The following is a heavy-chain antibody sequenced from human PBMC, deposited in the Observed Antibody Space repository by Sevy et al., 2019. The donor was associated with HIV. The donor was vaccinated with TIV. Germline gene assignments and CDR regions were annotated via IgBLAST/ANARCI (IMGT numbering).Heavy chain of an antibody. J-gene: IGHJ6*02. CDR3: AKEESSGWYGYYGMDV. V-gene: IGHV3-30*18. CDR1: GFTFSSYG. Sequence: GGSLRLSCAASGFTFSSYGMHWVRQAPGKGLEWVAVISYDGSNKYYADSVKGRFTISRDNSKNTLYLQMNSLRAEDTAVYYCAKEESSGWYGYYGMDVWGQRTTVTVSS. CDR2: ISYDGSNK. D-gene: IGHD6-19*01.